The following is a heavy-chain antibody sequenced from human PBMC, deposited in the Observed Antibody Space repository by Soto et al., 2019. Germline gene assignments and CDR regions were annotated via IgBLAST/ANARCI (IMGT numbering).Heavy chain of an antibody. D-gene: IGHD3-10*01. CDR2: IYYSGST. CDR3: ARDSGGQRAYFDY. CDR1: GGYISSDD. V-gene: IGHV4-59*01. Sequence: PSETLCLTCTVAGGYISSDDWSWIRKPPGKGLEWIGYIYYSGSTNYNPSLKSRVTISVDTSKNQFSLKLSSVTAADTAVYYCARDSGGQRAYFDYWGQGSLVTVSS. J-gene: IGHJ4*02.